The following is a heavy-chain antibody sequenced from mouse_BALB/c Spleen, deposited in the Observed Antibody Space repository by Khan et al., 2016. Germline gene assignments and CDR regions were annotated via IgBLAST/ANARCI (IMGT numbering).Heavy chain of an antibody. CDR1: GYSITSGYF. J-gene: IGHJ3*01. V-gene: IGHV3-6*02. CDR3: ARDGYDGWFAY. D-gene: IGHD2-14*01. Sequence: EVQLQESGPGLVKPSQSLSLTCSVTGYSITSGYFWNWIRQFPGNKLEWMGYISYAGYNYYNPSLTNRISITRDTSKNQFFLKLNSLTTEDSATYYCARDGYDGWFAYWGEGTLVTVSA. CDR2: ISYAGYN.